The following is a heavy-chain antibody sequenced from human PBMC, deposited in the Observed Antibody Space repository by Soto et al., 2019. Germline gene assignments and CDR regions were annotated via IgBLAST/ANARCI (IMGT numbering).Heavy chain of an antibody. D-gene: IGHD3-3*01. J-gene: IGHJ6*02. CDR1: GFTFSSYA. CDR3: ARDPIFGVVMTPYYYYGMDV. CDR2: ISYDGSNK. V-gene: IGHV3-30-3*01. Sequence: QVQLVESGGGVVQPGRSLRLSCAASGFTFSSYAMHWVRQAPGKGLEWVAVISYDGSNKYYADSVKGRFTISRDNSKNTXYXXMNSLRAEDTAVYYGARDPIFGVVMTPYYYYGMDVWGQGTTVTVSS.